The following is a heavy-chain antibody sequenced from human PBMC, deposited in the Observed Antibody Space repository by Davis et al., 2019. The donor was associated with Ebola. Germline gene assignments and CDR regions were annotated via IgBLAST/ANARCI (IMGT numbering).Heavy chain of an antibody. J-gene: IGHJ4*02. CDR1: GFTVSSNY. CDR3: ARDRVSGYGIDY. V-gene: IGHV3-53*01. D-gene: IGHD5-12*01. Sequence: GESLKISCAASGFTVSSNYMSWVRQAPGKGLEWVSVIYSGGSTFYADSVKGRFTISRDDSKNTLYLRMNSLRAEDTAVYYCARDRVSGYGIDYWGQGTLVTVSS. CDR2: IYSGGST.